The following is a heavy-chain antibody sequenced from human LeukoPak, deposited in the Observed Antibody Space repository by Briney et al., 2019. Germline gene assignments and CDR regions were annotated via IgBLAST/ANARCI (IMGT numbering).Heavy chain of an antibody. CDR3: ARDRDSSGWYGRGYFDY. CDR1: GFTFNNYA. D-gene: IGHD6-19*01. J-gene: IGHJ4*02. V-gene: IGHV3-23*01. Sequence: GGSLRLSCAASGFTFNNYAMSWVRRAPGKGLEWVSGLSGSGSYTYYADSVKGRFTISRDNSKNTLYLQMNSLRAEDTAVYYCARDRDSSGWYGRGYFDYWGQGTLVTVSS. CDR2: LSGSGSYT.